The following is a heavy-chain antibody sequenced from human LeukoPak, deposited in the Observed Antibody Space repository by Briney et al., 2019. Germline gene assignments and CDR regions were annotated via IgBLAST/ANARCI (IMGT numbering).Heavy chain of an antibody. V-gene: IGHV3-53*01. CDR1: GFTVSSNY. Sequence: GGSLRLSCAASGFTVSSNYMSWVRQAPGKGLEWVSVIYSGGSTYYADSVKGRFTISRDNAKNTLYLQMNSLRAEDTAAYYCAREDYNASGWYFDLWGRGTLVTVSS. D-gene: IGHD4-11*01. CDR3: AREDYNASGWYFDL. J-gene: IGHJ2*01. CDR2: IYSGGST.